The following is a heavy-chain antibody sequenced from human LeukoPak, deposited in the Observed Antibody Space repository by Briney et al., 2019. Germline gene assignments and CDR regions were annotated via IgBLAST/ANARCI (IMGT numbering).Heavy chain of an antibody. CDR3: ARDFGRLLWFGELLTNWFDP. CDR2: ISYDGSNK. V-gene: IGHV3-30*19. Sequence: GRSLRLSCAASGFTFSSYGMHWVRQAPGKGLEWVAVISYDGSNKYYADSVKGRFTISRDNSKNTLYLQMNSLRAEDTAVYYCARDFGRLLWFGELLTNWFDPWGQGTLVTVSS. D-gene: IGHD3-10*01. J-gene: IGHJ5*02. CDR1: GFTFSSYG.